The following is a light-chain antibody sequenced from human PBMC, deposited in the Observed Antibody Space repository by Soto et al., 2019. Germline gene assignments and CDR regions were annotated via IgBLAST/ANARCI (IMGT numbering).Light chain of an antibody. CDR1: QSVGSN. CDR2: YAS. Sequence: EIMMTQSPATLSVSPGERATLSCRASQSVGSNLAWYQQKPGQAPRLLIYYASTRDTGVPARFSGSGSGTEFTLTISSLQSEDFAVYYCQQYNNWPRTFGQGTKVDIK. CDR3: QQYNNWPRT. V-gene: IGKV3-15*01. J-gene: IGKJ2*01.